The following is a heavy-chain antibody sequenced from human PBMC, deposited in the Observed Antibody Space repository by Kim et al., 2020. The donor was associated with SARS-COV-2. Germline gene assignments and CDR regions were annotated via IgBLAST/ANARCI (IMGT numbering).Heavy chain of an antibody. V-gene: IGHV1-2*02. J-gene: IGHJ4*02. CDR3: ARDGVTVAEEDY. D-gene: IGHD4-4*01. Sequence: KYEQKFQGRVTMSRDTSISTAYMELSRVRSDETAVYYCARDGVTVAEEDYWGQGTLVTVSS.